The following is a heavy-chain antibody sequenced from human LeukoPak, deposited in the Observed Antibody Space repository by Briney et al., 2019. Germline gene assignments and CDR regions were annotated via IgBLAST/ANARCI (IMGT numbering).Heavy chain of an antibody. CDR2: INPNSGGT. Sequence: GASVKVSCKASGYTFTGYYMHWVRQAPGQGLEWMGWINPNSGGTNYAQKFQGRVTMTRDTSISTAYMELSRLRSDDTAVYYCARADSKPLVASYGKPIAAKEPLYAFDIWGQGTMVTVSS. CDR1: GYTFTGYY. CDR3: ARADSKPLVASYGKPIAAKEPLYAFDI. D-gene: IGHD6-13*01. J-gene: IGHJ3*02. V-gene: IGHV1-2*02.